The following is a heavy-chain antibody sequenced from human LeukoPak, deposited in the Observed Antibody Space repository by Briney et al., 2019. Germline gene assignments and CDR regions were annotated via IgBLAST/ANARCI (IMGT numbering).Heavy chain of an antibody. D-gene: IGHD3-3*02. CDR3: AREELAAHRGSFTL. J-gene: IGHJ3*01. V-gene: IGHV4-59*11. Sequence: SETLSLTCTVSGGSISSPFWTWIRQSPGKGLECLGYIYYLGNTNYNPSLRSRVTLSIDTSRNHFSLSLTSGVAADTAIYYCAREELAAHRGSFTLWGQGSVVTVSS. CDR2: IYYLGNT. CDR1: GGSISSPF.